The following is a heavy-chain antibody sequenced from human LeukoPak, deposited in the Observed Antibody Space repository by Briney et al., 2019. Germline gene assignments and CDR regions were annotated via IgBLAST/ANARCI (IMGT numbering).Heavy chain of an antibody. V-gene: IGHV1-69*05. CDR2: IIPIFGTA. J-gene: IGHJ6*03. CDR1: GGTFSSYA. Sequence: SVKVSCKASGGTFSSYAISWVRQAPGQGLEWMGGIIPIFGTANYAQKLQGRVTMTTDTSTSTAYMELRSLRSDDTAVYYCARGGGYYYYMDVWGKGTTVTISS. CDR3: ARGGGYYYYMDV.